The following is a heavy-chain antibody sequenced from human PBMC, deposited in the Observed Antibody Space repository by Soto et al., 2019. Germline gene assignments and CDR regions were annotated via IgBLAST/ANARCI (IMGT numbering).Heavy chain of an antibody. CDR2: ISWDGGST. Sequence: GGSLRLSCAASGFTFDDYTMHWVRQAPGKGLEWVSLISWDGGSTYYADSVKGRFTISRDNSKNSLYLQMNSPRTEDTALYYCAKGKYSSSWYDRARAEYFQHWGQGTLVTVSS. D-gene: IGHD6-13*01. CDR3: AKGKYSSSWYDRARAEYFQH. V-gene: IGHV3-43*01. CDR1: GFTFDDYT. J-gene: IGHJ1*01.